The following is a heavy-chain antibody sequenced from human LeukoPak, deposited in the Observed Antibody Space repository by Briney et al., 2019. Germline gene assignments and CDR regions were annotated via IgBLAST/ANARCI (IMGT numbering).Heavy chain of an antibody. J-gene: IGHJ4*02. Sequence: SETLSLTCAVYGGSFSGYYWSWIRQPPGKGLEWIGEINHSGSTYYNPSLKSRVTISVDTSKNQFSLKLSSVTAADTAVYYCARERARYYDSSGYLDYWGQGTLVTVSS. CDR3: ARERARYYDSSGYLDY. D-gene: IGHD3-22*01. V-gene: IGHV4-34*01. CDR2: INHSGST. CDR1: GGSFSGYY.